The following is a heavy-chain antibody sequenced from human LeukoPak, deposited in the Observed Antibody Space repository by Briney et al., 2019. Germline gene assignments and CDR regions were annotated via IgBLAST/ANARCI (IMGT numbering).Heavy chain of an antibody. J-gene: IGHJ5*02. D-gene: IGHD1-1*01. Sequence: PSETLSLTCAVYSASLSDYYWSWIRQPPGRGLEWIGEIDLSGITKYNPSLKGRVIISRDTSKNQFSLDLTSVTAADTAVYYCANTSQLGSYNWFDPWGQGNLVTVSS. CDR2: IDLSGIT. CDR1: SASLSDYY. CDR3: ANTSQLGSYNWFDP. V-gene: IGHV4-34*01.